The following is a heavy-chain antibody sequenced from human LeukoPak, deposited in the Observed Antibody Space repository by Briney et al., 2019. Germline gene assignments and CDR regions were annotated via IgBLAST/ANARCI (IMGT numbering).Heavy chain of an antibody. Sequence: GGSLRLSCAASGFTFSSYWMSWVRQAPGKGLEWVANIKQDGSENYYVDSVKGRFTISRDNAKNSLYLQMNSLRAEDTAVYYCARDGAGVVTAIQGWGQGTLVTVSS. CDR3: ARDGAGVVTAIQG. CDR2: IKQDGSEN. D-gene: IGHD2-21*02. V-gene: IGHV3-7*01. J-gene: IGHJ4*02. CDR1: GFTFSSYW.